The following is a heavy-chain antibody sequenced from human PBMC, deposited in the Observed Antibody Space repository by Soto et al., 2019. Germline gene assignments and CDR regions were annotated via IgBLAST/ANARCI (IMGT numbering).Heavy chain of an antibody. CDR1: GYSFTDYH. D-gene: IGHD2-8*01. CDR3: ARGDSTDCSNGVCSFFYNHDMDV. Sequence: QVQLVQSGAEVKKPGASVKVSCKASGYSFTDYHIHWVRQAPGQGLEWLGRINPKSGGTSTAQKFQCRVTMTTDTSISTASMELTRLTSDDTAIYYCARGDSTDCSNGVCSFFYNHDMDVWGQGTTVTVSS. J-gene: IGHJ6*02. V-gene: IGHV1-2*06. CDR2: INPKSGGT.